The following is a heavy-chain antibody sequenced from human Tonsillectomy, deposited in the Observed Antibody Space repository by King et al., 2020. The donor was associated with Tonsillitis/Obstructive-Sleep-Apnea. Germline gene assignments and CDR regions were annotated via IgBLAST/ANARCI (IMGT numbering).Heavy chain of an antibody. CDR1: GYSFTSYW. V-gene: IGHV5-51*01. J-gene: IGHJ3*02. Sequence: VQLVESGAEVKKPGESLKISCKGSGYSFTSYWIGWVRQMPGKGLEWMGIIYPGDSDTIYSPSFQGQVTISAAKPISTAYLQWSSLKASDSAMYYCASHEDTSGYYGAFDIWGQGTMVTVSS. CDR3: ASHEDTSGYYGAFDI. CDR2: IYPGDSDT. D-gene: IGHD3-22*01.